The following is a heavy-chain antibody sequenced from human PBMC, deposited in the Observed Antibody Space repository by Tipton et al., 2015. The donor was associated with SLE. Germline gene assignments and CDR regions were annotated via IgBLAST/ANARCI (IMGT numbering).Heavy chain of an antibody. CDR1: GFIFNNYA. CDR3: AKDSYSRSYNPVFDY. Sequence: SLRLSCAASGFIFNNYAMSWVRQAPGKGLEWVSGIRESGDSTYYADSVKGRFTIPRDNSKNTLYLQMNSLRAEDTAVYYCAKDSYSRSYNPVFDYWGQGTLVTVSS. CDR2: IRESGDST. D-gene: IGHD6-13*01. V-gene: IGHV3-23*01. J-gene: IGHJ4*02.